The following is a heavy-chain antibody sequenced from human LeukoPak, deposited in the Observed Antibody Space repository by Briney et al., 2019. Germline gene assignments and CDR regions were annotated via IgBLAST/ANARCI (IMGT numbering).Heavy chain of an antibody. CDR2: INHSGST. J-gene: IGHJ4*02. CDR3: ARGLFRSSLGAIDY. D-gene: IGHD1-26*01. CDR1: GGSFSGYY. Sequence: SETLSLTCAVYGGSFSGYYWSWIRQPPGKGLEWIGEINHSGSTNYNPPLKSRVTISVDTSKNQFSLKLSSVTAADTAVYYCARGLFRSSLGAIDYWGQGTLVTVSS. V-gene: IGHV4-34*01.